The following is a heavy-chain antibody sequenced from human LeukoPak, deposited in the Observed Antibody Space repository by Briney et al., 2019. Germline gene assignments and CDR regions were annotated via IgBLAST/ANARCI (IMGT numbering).Heavy chain of an antibody. CDR1: GDSVSSNSAA. Sequence: SQTLSLTCAISGDSVSSNSAAWNWIRQSPSRGLEWLGRTYYRSKWYNDYAVSVKSRTTINPDTSKNQFSLQLNSVAPEDTAVYYCARDLLGYCSGGSCQWDWFDPWGQGTLVTVSS. CDR2: TYYRSKWYN. V-gene: IGHV6-1*01. J-gene: IGHJ5*02. CDR3: ARDLLGYCSGGSCQWDWFDP. D-gene: IGHD2-15*01.